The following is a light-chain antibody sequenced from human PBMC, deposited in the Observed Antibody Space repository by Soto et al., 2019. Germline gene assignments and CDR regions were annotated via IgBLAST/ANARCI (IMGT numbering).Light chain of an antibody. V-gene: IGKV1-27*01. J-gene: IGKJ4*01. Sequence: MTQSPLSLPVTPGEPASISCRSSQSLLHSNGYNYLAWYQQKPGKVPKLLIYAAFTLQSGVPSRFSGSGSGTDFTLTISSLQPEDVATYYCQKYNSAPLTFGGGTKVDI. CDR2: AAF. CDR1: QSLLHSNGYNY. CDR3: QKYNSAPLT.